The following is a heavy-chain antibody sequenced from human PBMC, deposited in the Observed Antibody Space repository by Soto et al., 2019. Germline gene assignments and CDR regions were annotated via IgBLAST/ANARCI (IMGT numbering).Heavy chain of an antibody. D-gene: IGHD2-2*03. CDR1: DFIVGRNF. CDR3: PSGFCRGGTCNRHLES. Sequence: EVELVESGGSWVYPGGSLRLSCAVTDFIVGRNFMTWVRQAPGKGLESVAVIYSGGNTHHADSVKGRFTISRDTSKNTLYLQMNSLRVVYTALYYRPSGFCRGGTCNRHLESWGQGTLVTVSS. V-gene: IGHV3-66*01. J-gene: IGHJ5*02. CDR2: IYSGGNT.